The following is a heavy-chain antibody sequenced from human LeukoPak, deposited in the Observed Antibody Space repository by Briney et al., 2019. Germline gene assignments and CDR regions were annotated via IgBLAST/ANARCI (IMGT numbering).Heavy chain of an antibody. D-gene: IGHD3/OR15-3a*01. CDR2: ISGDGRKT. CDR3: AKAGLSNEDWYFDL. J-gene: IGHJ2*01. CDR1: GFTSDDYG. Sequence: PGGSLRLSCAASGFTSDDYGMHWVRQPPGKGLEWVALISGDGRKTFYADSVRGRFTVSRDNSKNSLYLQMNSLRGEDAALYYCAKAGLSNEDWYFDLWGRGALVTVSS. V-gene: IGHV3-43*02.